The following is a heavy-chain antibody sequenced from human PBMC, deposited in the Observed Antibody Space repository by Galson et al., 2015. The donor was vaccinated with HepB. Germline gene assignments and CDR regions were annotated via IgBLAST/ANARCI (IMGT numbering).Heavy chain of an antibody. CDR3: TTTTPREWGRFLEWLDPRGGMDV. J-gene: IGHJ6*02. D-gene: IGHD3-3*01. CDR1: GFTFSNAW. Sequence: SLRLSCAASGFTFSNAWMSWVRQAPGKGLEWVGRIKSKTDGGTTDYAAPVKGRFTISRDDSKNTLYLQMNSLKTEDTAVYYCTTTTPREWGRFLEWLDPRGGMDVWGQGTTVTVSS. CDR2: IKSKTDGGTT. V-gene: IGHV3-15*01.